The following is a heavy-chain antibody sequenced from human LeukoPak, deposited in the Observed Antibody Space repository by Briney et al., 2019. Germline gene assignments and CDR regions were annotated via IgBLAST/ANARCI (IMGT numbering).Heavy chain of an antibody. CDR3: ARDGGGIMSY. V-gene: IGHV4-34*10. Sequence: KPSETLSLTCAVYGGSFSAYYWSWIRQPPGKGLEWIGEINHSGSTNYNPSLKSRVTMSVDTSKNQFSLKLSSVTAADTAVYYCARDGGGIMSYWGQGTLVTVSS. D-gene: IGHD3-16*01. J-gene: IGHJ4*02. CDR1: GGSFSAYY. CDR2: INHSGST.